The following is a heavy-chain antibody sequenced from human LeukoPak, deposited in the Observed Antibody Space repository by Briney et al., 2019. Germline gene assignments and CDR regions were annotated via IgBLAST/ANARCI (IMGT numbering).Heavy chain of an antibody. CDR1: GFSFSSYW. CDR2: INQDGSEK. J-gene: IGHJ4*02. Sequence: GGSLRLSCAVSGFSFSSYWMSWVRQPPGKGLEWVAKINQDGSEKYYVDSVKGRFTNHRDNAKNSLYLQLHHVRADDTAVNYCARGGSRTFDNWGQGTLVAVSS. D-gene: IGHD3-10*01. V-gene: IGHV3-7*05. CDR3: ARGGSRTFDN.